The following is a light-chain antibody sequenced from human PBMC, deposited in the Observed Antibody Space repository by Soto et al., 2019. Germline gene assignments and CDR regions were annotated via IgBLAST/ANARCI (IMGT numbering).Light chain of an antibody. CDR3: QESYISPAVS. J-gene: IGKJ4*01. V-gene: IGKV1-39*01. CDR2: ATS. Sequence: DIQMTQSPSSLSASVGDRVTITCRASQSISSYLNWYQQKPGKAPKLLIYATSTLQSGVPSRFSGSGSGTEFTPTISSLQAEDFATYFCQESYISPAVSFGGGTKVDIK. CDR1: QSISSY.